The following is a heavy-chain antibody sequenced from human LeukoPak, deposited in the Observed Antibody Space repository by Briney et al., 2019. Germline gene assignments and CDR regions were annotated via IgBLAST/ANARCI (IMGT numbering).Heavy chain of an antibody. CDR3: AKDLKDDGMWEVDY. D-gene: IGHD1-26*01. V-gene: IGHV3-23*05. Sequence: PGGSLRLSCVTSGYNFYAFTINWVRQAPGKGLEGVAGMYVSGNRSTLYADSVQGRFTIPRDDSRHVSYLQMNYVRVDDTATYYCAKDLKDDGMWEVDYWGPGTVVTVSS. CDR2: MYVSGNRST. CDR1: GYNFYAFT. J-gene: IGHJ4*02.